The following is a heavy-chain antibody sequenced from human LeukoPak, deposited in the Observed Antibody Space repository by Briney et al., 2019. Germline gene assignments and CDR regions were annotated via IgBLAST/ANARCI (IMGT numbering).Heavy chain of an antibody. CDR1: GYTFTGYF. V-gene: IGHV1-2*02. Sequence: ASVKVSCKASGYTFTGYFMHWVRQAPGQGLEWMGWINPNSGGTNYAQKFQDRVTMTRDTSISPAYMELSRLRSDDTAVYYCARGGLQTWYYYMDVWGKGTTVTVSS. CDR2: INPNSGGT. J-gene: IGHJ6*03. CDR3: ARGGLQTWYYYMDV.